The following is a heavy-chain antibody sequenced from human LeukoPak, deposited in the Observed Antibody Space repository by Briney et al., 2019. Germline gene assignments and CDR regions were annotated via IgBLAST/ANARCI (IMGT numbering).Heavy chain of an antibody. D-gene: IGHD6-13*01. CDR1: GYTFTSYD. V-gene: IGHV1-8*01. Sequence: ASVKVSCKTSGYTFTSYDINWVRQATGQGLEWMGWMNPNSGNTAYAQKFQGRVTMTRNTSISTAYMELSSLRSEDTAVYYCAAYLMSISLYREGDYFNYWGQGSLVTVSS. CDR2: MNPNSGNT. CDR3: AAYLMSISLYREGDYFNY. J-gene: IGHJ4*02.